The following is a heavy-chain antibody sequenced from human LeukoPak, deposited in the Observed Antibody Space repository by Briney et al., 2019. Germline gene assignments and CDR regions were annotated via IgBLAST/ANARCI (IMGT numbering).Heavy chain of an antibody. V-gene: IGHV4-59*01. CDR2: IYYSGST. J-gene: IGHJ2*01. D-gene: IGHD1-14*01. CDR3: ARGNHLHWYFDL. CDR1: GGSISSYY. Sequence: SETLSLTCTVSGGSISSYYWSWNRQPPGKGLEWIGYIYYSGSTNYNPSLKSRVTISVDTSKNQFSLKLSSVTAADTAVYYCARGNHLHWYFDLWGRGTLVTVSS.